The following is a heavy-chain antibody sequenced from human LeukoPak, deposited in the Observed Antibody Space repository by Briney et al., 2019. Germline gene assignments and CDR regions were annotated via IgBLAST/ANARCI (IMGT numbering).Heavy chain of an antibody. J-gene: IGHJ4*02. Sequence: GASVKVSCKASGYAFTNYDINWVRQATGQGLEWMGWMSPNSGNTGYAQKFQGRVTITRNTSISTAFMELSSLRSEDTAVYYCLGGESFDYWGQGTLVTVSS. CDR1: GYAFTNYD. CDR3: LGGESFDY. CDR2: MSPNSGNT. D-gene: IGHD3-16*01. V-gene: IGHV1-8*03.